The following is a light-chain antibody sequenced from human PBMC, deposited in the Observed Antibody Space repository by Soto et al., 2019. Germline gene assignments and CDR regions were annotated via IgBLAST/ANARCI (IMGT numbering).Light chain of an antibody. Sequence: DMPATQSSLLLAEATGDRVTXTCRGSQNIKNYLSWYQHKPSASPKLLIFDASNLEIRVPSIFSCGRSGAEFNLSISSIRPQDFATSYCQQGYIKNPMTFGQGT. CDR3: QQGYIKNPMT. J-gene: IGKJ1*01. V-gene: IGKV1-39*01. CDR2: DAS. CDR1: QNIKNY.